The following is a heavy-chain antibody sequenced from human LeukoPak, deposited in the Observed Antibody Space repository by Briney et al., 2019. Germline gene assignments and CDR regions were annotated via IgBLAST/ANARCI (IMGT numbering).Heavy chain of an antibody. J-gene: IGHJ6*02. V-gene: IGHV1-18*01. CDR3: ASLPGGPKSSHYYGMDV. Sequence: ASVKVSCKASGYTFTSYGISWMRQAPGQGLEWMGWISAYNGNTNYAQKLQGRVTMTTDTSTSTAYMELRSLRSDDTAVYYCASLPGGPKSSHYYGMDVWGQGTTVTVSS. CDR2: ISAYNGNT. D-gene: IGHD3-10*01. CDR1: GYTFTSYG.